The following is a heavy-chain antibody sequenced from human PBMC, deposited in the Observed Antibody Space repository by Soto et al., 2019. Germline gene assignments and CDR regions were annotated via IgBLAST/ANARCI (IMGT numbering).Heavy chain of an antibody. D-gene: IGHD4-17*01. Sequence: PGESLKISCKGSGYRFTSYCIGWVRQMPGKGLEWMGIIYPGDSDTRYSPSFQGQVTISADKSISTAYLQWSSLKASDTAMYYCARVRDDYGDYPVLFAYNWFDPWGQGTLVTVSS. CDR2: IYPGDSDT. CDR3: ARVRDDYGDYPVLFAYNWFDP. J-gene: IGHJ5*02. CDR1: GYRFTSYC. V-gene: IGHV5-51*01.